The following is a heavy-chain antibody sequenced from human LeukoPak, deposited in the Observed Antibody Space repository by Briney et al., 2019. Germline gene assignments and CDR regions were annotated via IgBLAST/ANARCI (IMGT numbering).Heavy chain of an antibody. CDR2: INHSGST. CDR3: ASIVVVPATIFDY. V-gene: IGHV4-34*01. CDR1: GGSFSTYY. J-gene: IGHJ4*02. Sequence: PSETLSLTCAVCGGSFSTYYWSWIRQPPGKGLEWIGEINHSGSTNYNPSLKSRVIISVDTSKTQFSLKPSSVTAADTAVYYCASIVVVPATIFDYWGQGTLVTVSS. D-gene: IGHD2-2*01.